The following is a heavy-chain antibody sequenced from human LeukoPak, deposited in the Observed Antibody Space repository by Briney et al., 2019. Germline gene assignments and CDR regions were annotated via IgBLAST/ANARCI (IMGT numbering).Heavy chain of an antibody. V-gene: IGHV4-59*01. CDR1: GGSFSGYY. CDR2: IYYSGST. D-gene: IGHD6-13*01. Sequence: SETLSLTCAVYGGSFSGYYWSWIRPPPGKGLEGVGYIYYSGSTHYNPSLKSRVTISVDTSKNQFSLKLSPVTAADTAVYFCARGRVSSSTWYSTYYYYFYMDVWGKGTTVTVSS. CDR3: ARGRVSSSTWYSTYYYYFYMDV. J-gene: IGHJ6*03.